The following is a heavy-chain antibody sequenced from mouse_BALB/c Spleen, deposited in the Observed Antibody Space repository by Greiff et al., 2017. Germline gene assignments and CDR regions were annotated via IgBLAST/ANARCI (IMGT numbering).Heavy chain of an antibody. D-gene: IGHD2-4*01. J-gene: IGHJ3*01. Sequence: EVQLQQSGTVLARPGASVKMSCKASGYTFTSYWMHWVKQRPGQGLEWIGAIYPGNSDTSYNQKFKGKAKLTAVTSTSTAYMELSSLTNEDSAVYYCTREEVYDYDEGSWFAYWGQGTLVTVSA. CDR3: TREEVYDYDEGSWFAY. CDR2: IYPGNSDT. V-gene: IGHV1-5*01. CDR1: GYTFTSYW.